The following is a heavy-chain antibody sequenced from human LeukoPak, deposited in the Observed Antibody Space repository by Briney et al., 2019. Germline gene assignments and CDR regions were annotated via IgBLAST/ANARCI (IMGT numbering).Heavy chain of an antibody. CDR1: GGSFSGYY. CDR3: ARKKGLQYYFDY. D-gene: IGHD4-11*01. CDR2: INHSGST. J-gene: IGHJ4*02. V-gene: IGHV4-34*01. Sequence: NPSKTLSLTCAVYGGSFSGYYWSWIRQPPGKGLEWIGEINHSGSTNYNPSLKSRVTISVDTSKNQFSLKLSSVTAADTAVYYCARKKGLQYYFDYWGQGTLVTVSS.